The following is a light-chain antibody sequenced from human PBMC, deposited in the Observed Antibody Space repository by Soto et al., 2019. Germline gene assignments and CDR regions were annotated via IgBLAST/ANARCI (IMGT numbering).Light chain of an antibody. CDR2: DAS. Sequence: EIVLTQSPATLSLSPGERATLSCRASQSVSSYLAWYQQKPGQAPRLLIYDASNRATGIPARFSGSGSGTVFTITISSLEPEAFAVYYCQQRSNWPPFGQGTKLEIK. J-gene: IGKJ2*01. CDR1: QSVSSY. CDR3: QQRSNWPP. V-gene: IGKV3-11*01.